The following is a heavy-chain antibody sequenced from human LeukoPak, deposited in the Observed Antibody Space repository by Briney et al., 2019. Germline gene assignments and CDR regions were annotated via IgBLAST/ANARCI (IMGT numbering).Heavy chain of an antibody. Sequence: ASVKVSCKASGYTFTRYAMYWVRQAPGQRLEWMGWINAGNGNTKYSQKIQGRVTITRDTSASTAYMELSSLRSEDTAVYYCARAQNYDFWSGYYQGWFDPWGQGTLVTVSS. J-gene: IGHJ5*02. D-gene: IGHD3-3*01. CDR2: INAGNGNT. CDR3: ARAQNYDFWSGYYQGWFDP. V-gene: IGHV1-3*01. CDR1: GYTFTRYA.